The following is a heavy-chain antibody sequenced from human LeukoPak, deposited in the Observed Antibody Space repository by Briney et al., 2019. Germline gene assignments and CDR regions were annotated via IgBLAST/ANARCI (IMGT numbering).Heavy chain of an antibody. CDR3: ARGRGYYDSSGYPFY. CDR1: GFTFSSYW. V-gene: IGHV3-7*01. J-gene: IGHJ4*02. D-gene: IGHD3-22*01. CDR2: IKQDGSEK. Sequence: PGGSLRLSCAASGFTFSSYWMNWVRQAPGKGLEWVANIKQDGSEKYYVDSVKGRFTISRDNAKNSLYLQMNSLRAEDTAVYYCARGRGYYDSSGYPFYWGQGTLVTVSS.